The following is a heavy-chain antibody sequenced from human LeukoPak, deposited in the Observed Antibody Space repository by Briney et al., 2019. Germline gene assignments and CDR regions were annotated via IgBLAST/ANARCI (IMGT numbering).Heavy chain of an antibody. Sequence: PGGSLRLSCAASGFTFSSYSMNWVRQAPGKGLEWVSSISSSSSYIYYADSVKGRFTISRDNAKNSLYLQMNSLRAEDTAVYYCARDSGGVAVLLWFGEPYYFDYWGQGTLVTVSS. CDR1: GFTFSSYS. CDR3: ARDSGGVAVLLWFGEPYYFDY. J-gene: IGHJ4*02. D-gene: IGHD3-10*01. CDR2: ISSSSSYI. V-gene: IGHV3-21*01.